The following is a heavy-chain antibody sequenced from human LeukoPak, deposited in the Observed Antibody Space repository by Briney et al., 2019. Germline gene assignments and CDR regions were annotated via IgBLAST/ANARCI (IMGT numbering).Heavy chain of an antibody. D-gene: IGHD3-10*01. CDR2: IYTSGNT. CDR1: GGSISSGSYY. Sequence: SQTPSLTCTVSGGSISSGSYYWSWIRQPAGKGLEWIGRIYTSGNTNYNPSLKSRVTISVDTSKNQFSLKLNSVTAADTAVYYCARSGTYYNNWFDPWGQGTLVTVSS. J-gene: IGHJ5*02. CDR3: ARSGTYYNNWFDP. V-gene: IGHV4-61*02.